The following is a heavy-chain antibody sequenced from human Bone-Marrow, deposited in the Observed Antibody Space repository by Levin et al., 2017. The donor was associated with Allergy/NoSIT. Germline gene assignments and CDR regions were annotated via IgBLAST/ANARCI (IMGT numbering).Heavy chain of an antibody. CDR2: INSDGSST. Sequence: GESLKISCAASGFTFSSYWMHWVRQAPGKGLVWVSRINSDGSSTSYADSVKGRFTISRDNAKNTLYLQMNSLRAEDTAVYYCARASGNWGAFDYWGQGTLVTVSS. CDR3: ARASGNWGAFDY. J-gene: IGHJ4*02. D-gene: IGHD7-27*01. CDR1: GFTFSSYW. V-gene: IGHV3-74*01.